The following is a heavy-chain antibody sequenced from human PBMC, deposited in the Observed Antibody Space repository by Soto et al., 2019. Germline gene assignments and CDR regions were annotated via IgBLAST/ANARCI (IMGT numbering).Heavy chain of an antibody. CDR1: GGSFSGYY. D-gene: IGHD6-13*01. Sequence: SETLSLTCAVYGGSFSGYYWSWIRQPPGKGLEWIGEINHSGSTNYNPSLKSRVTISVDTSKNQFSLKLSSVTAADTAVYYCARRQQQLVRHYYYYYYMDVWGKGTTVTVS. CDR3: ARRQQQLVRHYYYYYYMDV. J-gene: IGHJ6*03. V-gene: IGHV4-34*01. CDR2: INHSGST.